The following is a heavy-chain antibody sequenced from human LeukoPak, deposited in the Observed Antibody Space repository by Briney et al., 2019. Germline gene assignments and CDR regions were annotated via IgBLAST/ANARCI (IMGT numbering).Heavy chain of an antibody. CDR1: GFTFSSYS. CDR2: ISSSSSYI. Sequence: GGSLRLSCAASGFTFSSYSMNWVRQAPGKGLEWVSSISSSSSYIYYADSVKGRFTISRDNAKNLLYLQMNSLRAEDTAVYYCARYDSSGYYLGYWGQGTLVTVSS. D-gene: IGHD3-22*01. J-gene: IGHJ4*02. CDR3: ARYDSSGYYLGY. V-gene: IGHV3-21*01.